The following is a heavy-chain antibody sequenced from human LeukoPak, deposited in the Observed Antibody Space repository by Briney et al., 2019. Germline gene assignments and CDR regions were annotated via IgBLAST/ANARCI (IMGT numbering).Heavy chain of an antibody. D-gene: IGHD5-12*01. Sequence: SETLSLTCAVYGGSFSGYYWSWIRQPPGKGLEWIGEINHSGSTNYNPSLKSRVTISVDTSKNQFSLKLSSVTAADTAVYYCAKDPIVATISNWFDPWGQGTLVTVSS. CDR2: INHSGST. CDR3: AKDPIVATISNWFDP. J-gene: IGHJ5*02. V-gene: IGHV4-34*01. CDR1: GGSFSGYY.